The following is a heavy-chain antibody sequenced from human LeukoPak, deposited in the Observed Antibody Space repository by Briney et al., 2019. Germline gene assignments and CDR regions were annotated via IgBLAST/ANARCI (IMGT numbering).Heavy chain of an antibody. CDR3: ARVTARGVIYSAFDI. Sequence: SETLSLTCTVSGYSISSGYYWGWIRPPPGKGLEWIGSIYHSGSTYYNPSLKSRVTISVDTSKNQFSLKLSSVTAADTAVYYCARVTARGVIYSAFDIWGQGTMVTVSS. D-gene: IGHD3-10*01. V-gene: IGHV4-38-2*02. J-gene: IGHJ3*02. CDR2: IYHSGST. CDR1: GYSISSGYY.